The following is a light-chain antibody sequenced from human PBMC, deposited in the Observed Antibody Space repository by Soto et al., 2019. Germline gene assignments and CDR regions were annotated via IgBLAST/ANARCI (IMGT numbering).Light chain of an antibody. CDR2: GAS. CDR3: QQYNNWPPWT. Sequence: VSPGERATVSFRASQSVSSNLAWYQQKPGQAPRLLIYGASTRAAGIPARFSGSGSGTDFTLTITSLQSEDFAVYYCQQYNNWPPWTFGQGTKVDI. CDR1: QSVSSN. J-gene: IGKJ1*01. V-gene: IGKV3-15*01.